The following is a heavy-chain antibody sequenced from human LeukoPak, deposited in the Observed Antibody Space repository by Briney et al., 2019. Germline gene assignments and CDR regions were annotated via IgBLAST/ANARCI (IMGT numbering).Heavy chain of an antibody. J-gene: IGHJ4*02. D-gene: IGHD6-13*01. Sequence: SETLSLTCTVSGGSISSYYWSWIRQPPGKGLEWIGTFYHGGSTNYNPSLKSRVTISVDTSKNQFSLKLSSVTAADTAVYYCARGVFKGIAFFWGQGTLVTVSS. V-gene: IGHV4-59*12. CDR3: ARGVFKGIAFF. CDR1: GGSISSYY. CDR2: FYHGGST.